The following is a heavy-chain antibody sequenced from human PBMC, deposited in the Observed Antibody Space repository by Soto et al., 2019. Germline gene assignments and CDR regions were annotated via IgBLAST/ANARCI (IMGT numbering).Heavy chain of an antibody. D-gene: IGHD3-3*01. CDR1: GFTFSSFA. Sequence: VQLVESGGGVVQPGRSLRLSCAASGFTFSSFAMHWVRQAPGKGLEWVAVISYDGSNKYYADSVKGRFTISRDNSKNTLYLQMNSLRAEDTAVYYCAREASTIFGVVSLDYWGQGTLVTVSS. V-gene: IGHV3-30-3*01. CDR3: AREASTIFGVVSLDY. CDR2: ISYDGSNK. J-gene: IGHJ4*02.